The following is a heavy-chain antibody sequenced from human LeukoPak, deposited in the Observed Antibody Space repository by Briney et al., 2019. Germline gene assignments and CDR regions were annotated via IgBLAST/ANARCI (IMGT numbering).Heavy chain of an antibody. J-gene: IGHJ3*02. Sequence: GESLKISCKGSGYSFTSYWIGWVRQMPGKGLEWMGIIYPGDSDTRYSPSFQGQVTISADKSISTAYLQWSSLKASDTAMYFCASQAYSSGWYDAFDIWGQGTMVTVSS. CDR1: GYSFTSYW. V-gene: IGHV5-51*01. CDR2: IYPGDSDT. D-gene: IGHD6-19*01. CDR3: ASQAYSSGWYDAFDI.